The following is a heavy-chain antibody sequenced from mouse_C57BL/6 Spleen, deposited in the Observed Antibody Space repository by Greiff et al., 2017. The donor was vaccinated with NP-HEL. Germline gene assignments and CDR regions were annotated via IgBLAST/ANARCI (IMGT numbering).Heavy chain of an antibody. J-gene: IGHJ1*03. CDR2: IYPGDGDT. Sequence: QVQLKQSGAELVKPGASVKISCKASGYAFSSYWMNWVKQRPGKGLEWIGQIYPGDGDTNYNGKFKGKATLTADKSSSTAYMQLSSLTSEDSAVYFCARRGRLQKNWYFDVWGTGTTVTVSS. CDR3: ARRGRLQKNWYFDV. CDR1: GYAFSSYW. V-gene: IGHV1-80*01. D-gene: IGHD2-4*01.